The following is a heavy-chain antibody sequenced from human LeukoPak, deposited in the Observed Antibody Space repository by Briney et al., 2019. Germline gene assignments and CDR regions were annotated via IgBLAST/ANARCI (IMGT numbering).Heavy chain of an antibody. CDR1: GFTFSSYW. J-gene: IGHJ4*02. D-gene: IGHD7-27*01. V-gene: IGHV3-74*01. Sequence: GGSLRLSCAASGFTFSSYWMHWVRQVPGKGLVWVSRISSDGNTTTYADAVKVRFTISRDNAKNTLYLQMNSLRAEDTAVYYCAREQKTGDSRYFDYWGQGALVTVSS. CDR2: ISSDGNTT. CDR3: AREQKTGDSRYFDY.